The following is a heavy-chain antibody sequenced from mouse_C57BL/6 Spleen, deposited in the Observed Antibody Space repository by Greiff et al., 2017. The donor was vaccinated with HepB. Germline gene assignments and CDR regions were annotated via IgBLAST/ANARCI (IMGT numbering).Heavy chain of an antibody. V-gene: IGHV5-16*01. CDR2: INYDGSST. CDR3: ARVPYGSSSYWYFDV. J-gene: IGHJ1*03. CDR1: GFTFSDYY. Sequence: EVKVLESEGGLVQPGSSMKLSCTASGFTFSDYYMAWVRQVPEKGLEWVANINYDGSSTYYLDSLKSRFIISRDNAKNILYLQMSSLKSEDTATYYCARVPYGSSSYWYFDVWGTGTTVTVSS. D-gene: IGHD1-1*01.